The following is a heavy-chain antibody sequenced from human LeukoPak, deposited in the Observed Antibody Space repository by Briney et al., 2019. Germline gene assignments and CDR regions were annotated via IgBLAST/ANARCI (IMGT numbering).Heavy chain of an antibody. CDR1: GFSFSTYW. CDR2: IRQDGSEK. J-gene: IGHJ4*02. V-gene: IGHV3-7*01. D-gene: IGHD3-10*01. CDR3: ARLSAMVRGPEDIFYFEF. Sequence: GGSLRLSCETSGFSFSTYWMSWVRQPPGKGLEWVANIRQDGSEKYYVDSMKGRFTISRDIAKQSVFLQMNSLRAEDTAVYYCARLSAMVRGPEDIFYFEFWGLGTLVTVSA.